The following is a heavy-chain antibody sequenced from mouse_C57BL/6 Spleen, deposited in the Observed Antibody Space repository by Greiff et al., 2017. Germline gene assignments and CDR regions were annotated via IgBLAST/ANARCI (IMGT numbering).Heavy chain of an antibody. J-gene: IGHJ4*01. D-gene: IGHD1-1*01. CDR2: IYPGSGST. Sequence: QVQLQQPGAELVKPGASVKMSCKASGYTFTSYWITWVKQRPGKGLEWIGDIYPGSGSTNYNEKFKSKATLTVDTSSSTAYIQLSSLTSDDSAFYYCARKALLLRAMDYWGQGTSVTVAS. CDR3: ARKALLLRAMDY. V-gene: IGHV1-55*01. CDR1: GYTFTSYW.